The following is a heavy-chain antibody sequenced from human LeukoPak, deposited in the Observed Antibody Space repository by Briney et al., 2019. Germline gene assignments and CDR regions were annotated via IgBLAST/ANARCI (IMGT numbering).Heavy chain of an antibody. CDR1: GFTFSSYG. Sequence: PGGSLRLSCAASGFTFSSYGMHWVRQAPGKGLEWVAVISYDGSNKYYADSVKGRFTISRDNSKNTLYLQVNGLRAEDTAVYYCAKGNYITIFGPPNNYWGQGTLVTVSS. D-gene: IGHD3-3*01. CDR2: ISYDGSNK. J-gene: IGHJ4*02. CDR3: AKGNYITIFGPPNNY. V-gene: IGHV3-30*18.